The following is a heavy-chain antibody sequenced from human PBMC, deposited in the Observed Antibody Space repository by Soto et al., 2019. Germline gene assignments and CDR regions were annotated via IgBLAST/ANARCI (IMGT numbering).Heavy chain of an antibody. CDR2: ISYDGSNK. CDR3: AKDEGRFLKYYFNFGVDA. J-gene: IGHJ6*02. CDR1: GFAFSTYG. Sequence: QVQLVESGGALVQPGRSLKLSCAASGFAFSTYGMHWVRHSPGKGLEWVAVISYDGSNKYYRDSVRDSFTISRDNSRNTVYLQINSLREEDTAVYYCAKDEGRFLKYYFNFGVDAWGRGTTVTVS. D-gene: IGHD3-3*01. V-gene: IGHV3-30*18.